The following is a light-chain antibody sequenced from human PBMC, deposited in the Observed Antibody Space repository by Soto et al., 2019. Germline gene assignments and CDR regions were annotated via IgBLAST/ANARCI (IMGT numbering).Light chain of an antibody. Sequence: DVVMTQSPLSLPVTLGQPASISCSSSQSLIHSDGNTYLNWFHQRPAQSPRRLLYKVSDRDSGVPDRFSGSGSGTDFTLKISRVEAEDVGVYYCMQGTRWPWTFGQGTEVEIK. CDR2: KVS. J-gene: IGKJ1*01. CDR1: QSLIHSDGNTY. V-gene: IGKV2-30*02. CDR3: MQGTRWPWT.